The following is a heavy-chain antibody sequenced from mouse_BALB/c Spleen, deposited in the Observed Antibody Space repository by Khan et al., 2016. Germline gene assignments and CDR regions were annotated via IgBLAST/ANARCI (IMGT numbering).Heavy chain of an antibody. CDR3: ARNYMDFDY. CDR2: ISTYYGDA. J-gene: IGHJ2*01. V-gene: IGHV1S137*01. Sequence: QVQLQQSGAELVRPGVSVKISCKGSGYTFTDYAMHWVKQSHAKSLEWIGVISTYYGDASYNQKFKGTATMTVDKSSSQAYMELARLTSEHSANYYYARNYMDFDYWGQGTTLTVSS. D-gene: IGHD2-12*01. CDR1: GYTFTDYA.